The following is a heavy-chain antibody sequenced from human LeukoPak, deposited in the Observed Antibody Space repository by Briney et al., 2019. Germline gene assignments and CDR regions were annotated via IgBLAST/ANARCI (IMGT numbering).Heavy chain of an antibody. CDR1: GGSISSGGYY. CDR3: ARVAARGGSIDY. D-gene: IGHD1-26*01. Sequence: SQTLSLTCTVSGGSISSGGYYWSWIRQHPGKGLEWIGYIYYSGSTYYNPSLKSRVTISVDTSKNQFSLKLSSVTAADTAVYYCARVAARGGSIDYWGQGTLVTVSS. V-gene: IGHV4-31*03. CDR2: IYYSGST. J-gene: IGHJ4*02.